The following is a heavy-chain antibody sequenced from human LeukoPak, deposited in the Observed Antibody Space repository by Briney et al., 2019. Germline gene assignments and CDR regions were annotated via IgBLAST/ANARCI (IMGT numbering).Heavy chain of an antibody. CDR1: GGSISSGGYY. Sequence: TLSLTSTVSGGSISSGGYYWSWIRQHPGKGLEWIGYIYYSGSTYYNPSLKSRVTISVDTSKNQFSLKLSSVTAADTAVYYCARVLVSMVRGAFDYWGQGTLVTVSS. D-gene: IGHD3-10*01. CDR3: ARVLVSMVRGAFDY. CDR2: IYYSGST. J-gene: IGHJ4*02. V-gene: IGHV4-31*03.